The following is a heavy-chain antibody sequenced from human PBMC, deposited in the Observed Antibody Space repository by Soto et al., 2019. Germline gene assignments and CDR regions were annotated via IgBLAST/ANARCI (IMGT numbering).Heavy chain of an antibody. CDR3: ARSTYYDILTGSYYYYAMDV. J-gene: IGHJ6*02. V-gene: IGHV3-53*01. Sequence: PGGSLRLSCAASGFTVGSNYMSWVRQAPGKGLEWVSVIYSEGTPYYADSVKGRFTISRENPNNTLYLHMNNLRAEDTAVYYCARSTYYDILTGSYYYYAMDVWGQGTTVTVSS. CDR1: GFTVGSNY. D-gene: IGHD3-9*01. CDR2: IYSEGTP.